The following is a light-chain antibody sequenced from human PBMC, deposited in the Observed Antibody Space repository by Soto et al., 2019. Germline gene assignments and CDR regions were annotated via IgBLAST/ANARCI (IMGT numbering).Light chain of an antibody. J-gene: IGKJ5*01. V-gene: IGKV1-33*01. Sequence: IQLTQSPSSLSASVGDRVTITCQASQDISNYLNWYQQKPGKAPKLLIYDASNLETGVPSRFSGSGSGTDFTFTISSLQPEDIATYYCQQYDNLPLTFGGGTRLEIK. CDR1: QDISNY. CDR2: DAS. CDR3: QQYDNLPLT.